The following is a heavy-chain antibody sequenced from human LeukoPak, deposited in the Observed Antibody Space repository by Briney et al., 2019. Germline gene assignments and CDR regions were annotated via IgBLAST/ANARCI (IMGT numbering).Heavy chain of an antibody. CDR3: ARDRGRTYYYDLDF. Sequence: GGSLRLSCAASGFTFDDYGMSWVRQAPGKGLEWVSGINWNGGSTGYADSVKGRFTTTRDNGKSSLYLQMNSLRAEDTALYYCARDRGRTYYYDLDFWGQGTLVTVSS. CDR1: GFTFDDYG. D-gene: IGHD3-22*01. J-gene: IGHJ4*02. CDR2: INWNGGST. V-gene: IGHV3-20*04.